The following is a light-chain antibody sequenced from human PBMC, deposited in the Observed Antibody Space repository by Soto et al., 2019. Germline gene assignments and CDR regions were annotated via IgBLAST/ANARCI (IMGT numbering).Light chain of an antibody. Sequence: EIVLTQSTGTLSLSPGDRAALSCGASQSLSNNFLAWYQQKPGQAPRLLISGASSRATGIPDRFSGSGSGTDFTLTITRVEPEDFAVYYCQQYATSPLTFGGGTKVDI. V-gene: IGKV3-20*01. CDR1: QSLSNNF. CDR3: QQYATSPLT. J-gene: IGKJ4*01. CDR2: GAS.